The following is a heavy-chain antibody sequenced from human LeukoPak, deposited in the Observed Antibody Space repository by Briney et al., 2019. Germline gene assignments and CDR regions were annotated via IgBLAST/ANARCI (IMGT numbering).Heavy chain of an antibody. J-gene: IGHJ6*02. CDR1: GFSFSSYS. D-gene: IGHD6-13*01. V-gene: IGHV3-23*01. CDR2: ISGSGGST. Sequence: GGSLRLSCAASGFSFSSYSMSWVRQAPGKGLEWVSAISGSGGSTYYADSVKGRFTISRDNYKNTLYLQINSLRAEDTAVYYCAKFWGAAGTLNYGMDVWGQGTMVTVSS. CDR3: AKFWGAAGTLNYGMDV.